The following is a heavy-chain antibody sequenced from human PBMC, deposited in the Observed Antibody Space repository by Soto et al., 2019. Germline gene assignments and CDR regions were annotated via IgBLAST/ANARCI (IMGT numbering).Heavy chain of an antibody. D-gene: IGHD2-21*02. Sequence: GESLKISCKGSGYSFTSYWIGWVRQMPGKGLEWMGIIYPGDSDTRYSPSFQGQVTISADKSISTAYLQWSSLKASDTAMYYCASRGDYDYYYYYMDVWGKGTTVTVSS. J-gene: IGHJ6*03. V-gene: IGHV5-51*01. CDR3: ASRGDYDYYYYYMDV. CDR1: GYSFTSYW. CDR2: IYPGDSDT.